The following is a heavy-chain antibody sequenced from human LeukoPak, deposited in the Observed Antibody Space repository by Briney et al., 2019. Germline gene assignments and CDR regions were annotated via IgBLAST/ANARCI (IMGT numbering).Heavy chain of an antibody. D-gene: IGHD3-22*01. J-gene: IGHJ4*02. Sequence: GESLKISCEACGYSFTPYWIGWVRQMPGKGLEWVGIVYPADSDTRYSPSFQGQVTISADKSIRTAYLQWSSLKASDTAIYYCARHKRDSSGYFIDSWGQGTPVTVSS. CDR2: VYPADSDT. CDR3: ARHKRDSSGYFIDS. CDR1: GYSFTPYW. V-gene: IGHV5-51*01.